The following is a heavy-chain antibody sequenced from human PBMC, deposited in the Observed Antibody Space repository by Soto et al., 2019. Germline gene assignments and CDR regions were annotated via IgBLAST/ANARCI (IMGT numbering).Heavy chain of an antibody. CDR2: IYYSGST. CDR3: ARDGTRKGYCSGGSCYRWFDP. V-gene: IGHV4-31*03. CDR1: GGSISSGGYY. J-gene: IGHJ5*02. Sequence: SETLSLTCTVSGGSISSGGYYWSWIRQHPGKGLEWIGYIYYSGSTYYNPSLKSRVTISVDTSKNQFSLKLSSVTAADTAVYYCARDGTRKGYCSGGSCYRWFDPWGQGTLVTVSS. D-gene: IGHD2-15*01.